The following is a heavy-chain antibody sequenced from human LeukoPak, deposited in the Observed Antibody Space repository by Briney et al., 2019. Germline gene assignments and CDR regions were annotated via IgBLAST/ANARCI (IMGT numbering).Heavy chain of an antibody. Sequence: SETLSLTSTVSGGSISNYYWSWIRQPPGRGLEWIGYIYYTGSTNYNPSLKSRVTISVDTSKNQFSLKLSSVTAADTAVYYCASLFYDFWSWGQGTLVTVSS. D-gene: IGHD3-3*01. CDR3: ASLFYDFWS. J-gene: IGHJ4*02. CDR1: GGSISNYY. V-gene: IGHV4-59*01. CDR2: IYYTGST.